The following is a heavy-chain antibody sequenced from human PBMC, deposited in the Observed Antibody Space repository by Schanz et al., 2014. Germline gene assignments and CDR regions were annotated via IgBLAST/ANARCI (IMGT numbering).Heavy chain of an antibody. D-gene: IGHD2-15*01. CDR3: ARLDPYCRSGTCSRAFDF. CDR2: IFTDGRT. Sequence: EVQLLESGGGLVQPGGSLRLSCAASGFAVDNYYMSCDRQAPGRGLEWVSIIFTDGRTYYADSVKGRFTISRDSSKNTLFLQMNSLRAEDTAVYYCARLDPYCRSGTCSRAFDFWGQGTLVTVSS. CDR1: GFAVDNYY. V-gene: IGHV3-66*02. J-gene: IGHJ4*02.